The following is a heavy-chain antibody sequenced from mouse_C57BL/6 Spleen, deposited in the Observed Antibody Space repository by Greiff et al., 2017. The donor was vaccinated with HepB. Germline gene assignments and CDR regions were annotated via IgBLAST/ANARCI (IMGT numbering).Heavy chain of an antibody. CDR3: ARTMVTYWYFDV. J-gene: IGHJ1*03. CDR1: GFTFSDYY. Sequence: EVKLVESGGGLVQPGGSLKLSCAASGFTFSDYYMYWVRQTPEKRLEWVAYISNGGGSTYYPDTVKGRFTISRDNAKNTLYLQMSRLKSEDTAMYYCARTMVTYWYFDVWGTGTTVTVSS. D-gene: IGHD2-2*01. CDR2: ISNGGGST. V-gene: IGHV5-12*01.